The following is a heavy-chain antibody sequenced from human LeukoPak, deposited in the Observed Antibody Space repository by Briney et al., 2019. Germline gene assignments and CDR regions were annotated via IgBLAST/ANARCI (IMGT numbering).Heavy chain of an antibody. CDR1: GFTFSSYG. Sequence: GGSLPVSRAASGFTFSSYGMHWVRQAPGKGLEWLAVISCDGTNKYYVDSVKGRFTISRDNSKNTLYLQMNSLRADDTAVYYCAKDYLFRSYYYDSSGYYDAFDTWGHARLVSVSS. CDR2: ISCDGTNK. J-gene: IGHJ3*02. D-gene: IGHD3-22*01. CDR3: AKDYLFRSYYYDSSGYYDAFDT. V-gene: IGHV3-30*18.